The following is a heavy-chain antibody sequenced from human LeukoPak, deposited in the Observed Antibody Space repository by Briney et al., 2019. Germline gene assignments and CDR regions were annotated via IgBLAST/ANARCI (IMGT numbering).Heavy chain of an antibody. CDR1: GGSFSGYY. CDR3: ARGRNYYDSSGRIDY. Sequence: SETLSLTCAVYGGSFSGYYWSWIRQPPGKGLEWIGEINHSGSTNYNPSLKSRVTISVDKYKTQFSLKLSSVTAADTAVYYCARGRNYYDSSGRIDYWGQGTLVTVSS. J-gene: IGHJ4*02. CDR2: INHSGST. D-gene: IGHD3-22*01. V-gene: IGHV4-34*01.